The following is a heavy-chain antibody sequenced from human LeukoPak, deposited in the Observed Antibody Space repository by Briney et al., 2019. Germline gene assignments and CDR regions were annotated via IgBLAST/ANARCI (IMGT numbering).Heavy chain of an antibody. J-gene: IGHJ4*02. CDR1: GFTVSSNS. Sequence: GGSLRLSCTVSGFTVSSNSMSWVRQAPGKGLEWVSFIYSDNTHYSDSVKGRFTISRDNSKNTLYLQMNSLRAEDTAVYYCAKDYQWPYFDYWGQGTLVTVSS. V-gene: IGHV3-66*03. CDR2: IYSDNT. CDR3: AKDYQWPYFDY. D-gene: IGHD6-19*01.